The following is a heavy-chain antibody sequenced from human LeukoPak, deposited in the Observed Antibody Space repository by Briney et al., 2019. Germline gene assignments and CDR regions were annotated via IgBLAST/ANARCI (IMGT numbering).Heavy chain of an antibody. J-gene: IGHJ5*02. CDR3: AREGGAYCSSTSCSFEKYNWFDP. V-gene: IGHV1-2*06. CDR1: GYIFTGYY. CDR2: INPNSGGT. Sequence: ASVKVSCKASGYIFTGYYMHWVRQAPGQGLEWMGRINPNSGGTNYAQKFQGRVTMTRDTSISTAYMELSRLRSDDTAVYYWAREGGAYCSSTSCSFEKYNWFDPWGQGTLVTVSS. D-gene: IGHD2-2*01.